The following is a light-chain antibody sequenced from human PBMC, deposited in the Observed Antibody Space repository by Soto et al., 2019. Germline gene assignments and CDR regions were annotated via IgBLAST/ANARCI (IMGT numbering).Light chain of an antibody. CDR3: QQRVNLPLT. CDR2: DAS. J-gene: IGKJ5*01. CDR1: QSISSY. Sequence: EIVLTQSPATLSLSPGERATLSCRASQSISSYLDWYQQKRGQAPRLLIYDASKMATGIPARFSGSGSGTDFTLTISCLEPEDFAVYYCQQRVNLPLTFGVGTRLEIK. V-gene: IGKV3-11*01.